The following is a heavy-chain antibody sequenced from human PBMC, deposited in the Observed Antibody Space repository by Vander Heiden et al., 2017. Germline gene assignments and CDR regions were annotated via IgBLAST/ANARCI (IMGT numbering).Heavy chain of an antibody. CDR3: AKGGKWLLPSNYYYGMDV. D-gene: IGHD5-12*01. CDR1: GFTFSSYG. Sequence: QVQLVESGGGVVQPGRSLRLSCAASGFTFSSYGMHWVPQAPGKGLEWVAVISYDGSNKYYADSVKGRFTISRDNSKNTLYLQMNSLRAEDTAVYYCAKGGKWLLPSNYYYGMDVWGQGTTVTVSS. J-gene: IGHJ6*02. CDR2: ISYDGSNK. V-gene: IGHV3-30*18.